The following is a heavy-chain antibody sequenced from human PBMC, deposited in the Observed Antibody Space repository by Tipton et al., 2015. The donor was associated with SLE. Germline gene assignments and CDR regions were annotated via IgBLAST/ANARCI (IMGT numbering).Heavy chain of an antibody. CDR2: IYTSGST. CDR1: GGSISSYY. CDR3: ARSSYSSSWYVDWFDP. Sequence: TLSLTCTVSGGSISSYYWSWIRQPAGKGLEWIGRIYTSGSTNYNPSLKSRVTMSVDTSKNQFSLTLSSVTAADTAVYYCARSSYSSSWYVDWFDPWGQGTLVTVSS. D-gene: IGHD6-13*01. V-gene: IGHV4-4*07. J-gene: IGHJ5*02.